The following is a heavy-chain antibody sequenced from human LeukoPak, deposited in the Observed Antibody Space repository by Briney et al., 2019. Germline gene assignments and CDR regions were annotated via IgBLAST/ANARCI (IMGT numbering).Heavy chain of an antibody. CDR2: IRPDGDRT. Sequence: PGGSLRLSCAASGFTFSTYAITWVRQGPGKGLEWVSAIRPDGDRTYYANSVRGRFTISRDNSKDTVYLQINGLRVEDTAVYYCAREQSGTRSAYTVDYWGQGTLVTVSS. CDR3: AREQSGTRSAYTVDY. CDR1: GFTFSTYA. V-gene: IGHV3-23*01. J-gene: IGHJ4*02. D-gene: IGHD1-26*01.